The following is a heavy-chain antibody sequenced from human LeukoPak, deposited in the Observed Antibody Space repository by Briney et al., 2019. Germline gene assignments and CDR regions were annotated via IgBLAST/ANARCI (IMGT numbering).Heavy chain of an antibody. V-gene: IGHV3-23*01. Sequence: GGSLRLSCAASGFTFSSYSMSRVRQAPGKGLEWVSNIDSGGRTYFADSVKGRFTISRDDSKSTLYLQMSSLRGEDTAVYYCAKTVVSAGWNYFDYWGQGTLVTVSS. CDR1: GFTFSSYS. J-gene: IGHJ4*02. CDR3: AKTVVSAGWNYFDY. CDR2: IDSGGRT. D-gene: IGHD3-9*01.